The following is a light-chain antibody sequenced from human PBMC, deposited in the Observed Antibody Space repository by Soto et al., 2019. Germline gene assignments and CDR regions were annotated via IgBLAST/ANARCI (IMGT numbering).Light chain of an antibody. CDR1: QSISSW. CDR2: EAS. J-gene: IGKJ1*01. Sequence: DLRMIENPWTLSATVGERISITCRASQSISSWLAWYQQKPGKAPKLLIYEASGLQSGVPSRFSGSGSGTEFTLTISSLQPDDFATYYCQHYNSYSEAFGQGTKVDI. V-gene: IGKV1-5*03. CDR3: QHYNSYSEA.